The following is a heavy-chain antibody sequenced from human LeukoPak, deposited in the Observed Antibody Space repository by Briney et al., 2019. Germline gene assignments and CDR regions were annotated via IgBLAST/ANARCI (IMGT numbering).Heavy chain of an antibody. CDR3: ARDPPESGYSGYALCYYYYMDV. J-gene: IGHJ6*03. CDR2: IVPTFGTA. D-gene: IGHD5-12*01. CDR1: GGTFSSYA. V-gene: IGHV1-69*05. Sequence: GASVKVSCKASGGTFSSYAISWVRQAPGQGLEWMGRIVPTFGTANYAQKFQGIVTITTDESTSTAYMELSSLRSEDTAVYYGARDPPESGYSGYALCYYYYMDVWGKGTTVTVSS.